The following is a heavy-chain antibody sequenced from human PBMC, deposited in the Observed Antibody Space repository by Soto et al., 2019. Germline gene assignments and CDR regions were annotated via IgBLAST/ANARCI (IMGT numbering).Heavy chain of an antibody. V-gene: IGHV1-2*04. Sequence: GASVKVSCKASGYTFTGYYMHWVRQAPGQGLEWMGWINPNSGGTNYAQKFQGWVTMTRDTSISTAYMELSRLRSDDTAVYYCARDPYRTYDSSGYYFDYWGQGTLVTVSS. J-gene: IGHJ4*02. CDR2: INPNSGGT. D-gene: IGHD3-22*01. CDR1: GYTFTGYY. CDR3: ARDPYRTYDSSGYYFDY.